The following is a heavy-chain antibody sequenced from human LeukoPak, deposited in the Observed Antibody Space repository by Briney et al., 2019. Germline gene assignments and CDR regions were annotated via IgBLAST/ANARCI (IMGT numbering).Heavy chain of an antibody. Sequence: ASVKVSCKASGYTFTSYYMHWVRQAPGQGLEWMGIINPSGGSTSYAQKFQGRVTITRDMSTSTVYMELSSLRSEDAAVYYCARAIAVAGMGAFDIWGQGTMVTVSS. D-gene: IGHD6-19*01. CDR3: ARAIAVAGMGAFDI. J-gene: IGHJ3*02. V-gene: IGHV1-46*01. CDR2: INPSGGST. CDR1: GYTFTSYY.